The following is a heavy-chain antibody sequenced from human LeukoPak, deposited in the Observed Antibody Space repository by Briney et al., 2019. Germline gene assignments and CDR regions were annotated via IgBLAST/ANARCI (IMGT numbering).Heavy chain of an antibody. Sequence: PGRSLRLSCAASGFTFDGYVMHWVRQAPGKGLEWVSGISWNSGSIGYADSVKGRFTISRDNAKNSLYLQMNSLRAEDTALYYCAKDIGYDILTGPDYWGQGTLVTVSS. CDR2: ISWNSGSI. CDR1: GFTFDGYV. V-gene: IGHV3-9*01. D-gene: IGHD3-9*01. CDR3: AKDIGYDILTGPDY. J-gene: IGHJ4*02.